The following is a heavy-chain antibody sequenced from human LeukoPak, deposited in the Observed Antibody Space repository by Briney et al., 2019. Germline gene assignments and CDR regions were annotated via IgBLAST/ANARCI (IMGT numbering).Heavy chain of an antibody. J-gene: IGHJ1*01. V-gene: IGHV1-2*02. CDR1: GYTFTGYY. CDR2: INPNSGGT. Sequence: GASVKVSCKASGYTFTGYYMHWVRQAPGQGLEWMGWINPNSGGTNYAQKFQGRVTMTRDTSISTAYMELSRLRSDDTAVYYCAIVPRLRFLEWGEFQHWGQGTLVTVSS. CDR3: AIVPRLRFLEWGEFQH. D-gene: IGHD3-3*01.